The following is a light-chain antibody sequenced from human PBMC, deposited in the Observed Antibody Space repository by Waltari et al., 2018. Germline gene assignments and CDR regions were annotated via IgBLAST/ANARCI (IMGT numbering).Light chain of an antibody. Sequence: DIVMTQSPDSLAVSLGERASINCTPRRTRFSSSNNKNYLPRYQQKPGQPPNILFSWASTRESGVPDRFSGGGSGTDFTLTISSLQAEDVAVYYCQQYFLTPTFGLGTRVEVK. CDR2: WAS. J-gene: IGKJ1*01. V-gene: IGKV4-1*01. CDR1: RTRFSSSNNKNY. CDR3: QQYFLTPT.